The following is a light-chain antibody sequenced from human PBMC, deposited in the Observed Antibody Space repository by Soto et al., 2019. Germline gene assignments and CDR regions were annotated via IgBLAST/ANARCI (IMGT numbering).Light chain of an antibody. V-gene: IGLV3-1*01. CDR1: ELGDKY. J-gene: IGLJ2*01. Sequence: SYELTQPPSVSVSPGQTASITCSGDELGDKYACWYQQKPGQSPVLVIYQDNKRPSGIPERFSGSSSGNTATLTISGTQAMDEADYYCQAWGSSTGVFGGGTKLTVL. CDR2: QDN. CDR3: QAWGSSTGV.